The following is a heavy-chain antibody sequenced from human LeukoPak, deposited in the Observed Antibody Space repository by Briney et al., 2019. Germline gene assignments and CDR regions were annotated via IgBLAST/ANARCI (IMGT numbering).Heavy chain of an antibody. CDR3: AIVGYCSSTSCYAVGDYYYYYYMDV. CDR1: GYTFTGYY. V-gene: IGHV1-2*06. J-gene: IGHJ6*03. D-gene: IGHD2-2*01. CDR2: INPNSGGT. Sequence: ASVKVSCKASGYTFTGYYMHWVRQAPGQGLEWMGRINPNSGGTNYAQKFQGRVTMTRDTSISAAYMELSRLRSDDTAVYYRAIVGYCSSTSCYAVGDYYYYYYMDVWGKGTTVTVSS.